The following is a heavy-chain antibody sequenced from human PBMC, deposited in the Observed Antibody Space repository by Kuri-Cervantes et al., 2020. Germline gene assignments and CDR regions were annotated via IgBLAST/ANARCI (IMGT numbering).Heavy chain of an antibody. D-gene: IGHD3-10*01. V-gene: IGHV1-8*01. CDR3: ARSDRYGSGSYGYYYGMDV. CDR1: GYTFTSYD. Sequence: ASVKVSCKASGYTFTSYDINWVRQATGQGLEWMGWMNPNSGNTGYAQKFQGRVTVTRNTSISTAYMELRSLRSDDTAVYYCARSDRYGSGSYGYYYGMDVWGQGTTVTVSS. CDR2: MNPNSGNT. J-gene: IGHJ6*02.